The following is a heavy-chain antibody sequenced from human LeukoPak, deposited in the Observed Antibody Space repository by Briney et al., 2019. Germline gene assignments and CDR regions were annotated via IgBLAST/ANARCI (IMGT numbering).Heavy chain of an antibody. J-gene: IGHJ6*02. D-gene: IGHD6-25*01. Sequence: SETLSLTCTVSGGSISSYYWSWIRQPPGKGLEWIGYIYYSGSTNYNPSLKSRVTISVDTSKNRFSLKLSSVTAADTAVYYCARHETGIAAGYYYGMDVWGQGTTVTVSS. CDR3: ARHETGIAAGYYYGMDV. V-gene: IGHV4-59*08. CDR2: IYYSGST. CDR1: GGSISSYY.